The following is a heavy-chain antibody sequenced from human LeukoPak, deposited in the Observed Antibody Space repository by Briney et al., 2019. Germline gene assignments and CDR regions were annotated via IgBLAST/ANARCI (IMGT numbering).Heavy chain of an antibody. CDR2: IKQDGSAK. J-gene: IGHJ4*02. CDR1: GFTFGKYW. Sequence: GGSLRLSCVASGFTFGKYWMSWVRQAPGKGLEWVANIKQDGSAKYYVDSVKGRLTISRDNAKSLLYLQMNSLRAEDAAVYYCAGGQGFLIDYWGQGTLVTVSS. CDR3: AGGQGFLIDY. D-gene: IGHD3-3*01. V-gene: IGHV3-7*01.